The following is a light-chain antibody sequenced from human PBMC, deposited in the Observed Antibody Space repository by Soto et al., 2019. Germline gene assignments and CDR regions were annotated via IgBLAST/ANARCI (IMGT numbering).Light chain of an antibody. J-gene: IGKJ3*01. CDR1: QSINNRY. V-gene: IGKV3-20*01. CDR3: QQFGSSPGFT. CDR2: AAS. Sequence: EIVLTQXPGTLSLSPGERATLSCRASQSINNRYLAWYQQKPGQAPRLLIYAASSRATGIPDRFSGSGSGTDFTLTISRLEPEDFAVYYCQQFGSSPGFTFCPGTKVDIK.